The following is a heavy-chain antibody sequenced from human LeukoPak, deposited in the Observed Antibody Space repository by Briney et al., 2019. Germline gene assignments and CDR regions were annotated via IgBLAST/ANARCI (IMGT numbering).Heavy chain of an antibody. D-gene: IGHD3-22*01. CDR1: GGSFSGYY. CDR2: INHSGST. V-gene: IGHV4-34*01. Sequence: SETLSLTCAVYGGSFSGYYWSWIRQPPGKGLEWIGEINHSGSTNYNPSLKSRVTMSVDTSKNQFSLKLSSVTAADTAVYYCARAKLYDSSGSFDYWGQGTLVTVSS. J-gene: IGHJ4*02. CDR3: ARAKLYDSSGSFDY.